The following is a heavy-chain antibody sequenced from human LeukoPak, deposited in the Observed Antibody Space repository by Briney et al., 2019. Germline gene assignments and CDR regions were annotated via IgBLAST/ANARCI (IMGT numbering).Heavy chain of an antibody. CDR3: ARGGFWSGTRLGPRYYYYYMDV. Sequence: PSETLSLTCAVYGGSFSGYYWSWIRQPPGKGLEWIGEINHSGSTNYNPSLKSRVTISVDTSKNQFSLKLSSVTAADTAVYYCARGGFWSGTRLGPRYYYYYMDVWGKGTTVTVSS. V-gene: IGHV4-34*01. CDR2: INHSGST. D-gene: IGHD3-3*01. CDR1: GGSFSGYY. J-gene: IGHJ6*03.